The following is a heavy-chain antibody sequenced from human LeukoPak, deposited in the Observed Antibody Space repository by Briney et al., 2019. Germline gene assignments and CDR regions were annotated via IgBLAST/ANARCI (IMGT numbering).Heavy chain of an antibody. CDR3: ARRRPRFGEFIRDY. CDR1: GGSVSGYY. J-gene: IGHJ4*02. D-gene: IGHD3-10*01. Sequence: SETLSLTCAVSGGSVSGYYWTWVRQPPGKGLEWIGEINHSGYTNYNPSLKSRVNISVDTSENHFSLMLSSLTAADTAVYYCARRRPRFGEFIRDYWGQGSLVTVSS. CDR2: INHSGYT. V-gene: IGHV4-34*01.